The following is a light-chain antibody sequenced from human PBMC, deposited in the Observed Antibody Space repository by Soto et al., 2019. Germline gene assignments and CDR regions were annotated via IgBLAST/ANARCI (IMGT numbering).Light chain of an antibody. Sequence: EIVLTQSPATLSLSPGERATLSCRASQSVSSYLAWYQQKPGQAPRLLIYDASNRATGIPARFSGSGSGTDFTLTISSLEPEDFAMYYCQQDGSLPFTFGPGTKLD. V-gene: IGKV3-11*01. CDR3: QQDGSLPFT. CDR1: QSVSSY. CDR2: DAS. J-gene: IGKJ3*01.